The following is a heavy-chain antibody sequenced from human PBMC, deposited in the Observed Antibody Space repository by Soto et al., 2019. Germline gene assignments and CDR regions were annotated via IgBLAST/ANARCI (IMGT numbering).Heavy chain of an antibody. D-gene: IGHD3-3*01. CDR2: IIPLFDSA. V-gene: IGHV1-69*06. CDR3: AASTFQSGVSGYFHLGH. J-gene: IGHJ4*02. Sequence: QVHLVQSGTEVKKPGSSVKVSCKPSGDTFSNHAISWVRQAPGQGLEWMGGIIPLFDSASYAQRSHDRVTITADKFTNTAYLELRSLTPEDTAVYYCAASTFQSGVSGYFHLGHWGQGTLVTVSS. CDR1: GDTFSNHA.